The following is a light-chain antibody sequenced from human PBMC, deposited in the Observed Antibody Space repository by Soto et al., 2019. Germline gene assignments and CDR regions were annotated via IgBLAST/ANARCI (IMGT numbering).Light chain of an antibody. CDR3: AAWDDSLSGVL. Sequence: QSVLTQPPSASGTPGQRVTISCSGSSSNIGSNTVNWYQELPGTAPKVLIYSNNQRPSGVPDRFSGSKSGTSASLAISGLQSEDEDDYYCAAWDDSLSGVLFGGGTKLTVL. CDR1: SSNIGSNT. V-gene: IGLV1-44*01. J-gene: IGLJ2*01. CDR2: SNN.